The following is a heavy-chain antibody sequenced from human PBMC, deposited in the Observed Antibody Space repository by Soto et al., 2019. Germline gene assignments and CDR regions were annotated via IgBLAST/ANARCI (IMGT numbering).Heavy chain of an antibody. CDR3: VKDGTPYDFWSGYFSNFDY. J-gene: IGHJ4*02. V-gene: IGHV3-64D*06. CDR2: VSSNGGTT. D-gene: IGHD3-3*01. CDR1: GFTFSSYA. Sequence: LRLSCSASGFTFSSYAMHWVRQAPGKGLEYVSAVSSNGGTTYYADSVKGRFTISRDNSKNTLYLQMSTLTAEDTAVYYCVKDGTPYDFWSGYFSNFDYWGQGTLVTVSS.